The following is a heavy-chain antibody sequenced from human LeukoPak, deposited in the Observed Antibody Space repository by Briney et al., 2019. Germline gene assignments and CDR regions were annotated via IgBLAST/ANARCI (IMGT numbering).Heavy chain of an antibody. CDR1: GFTFSSYA. J-gene: IGHJ4*02. D-gene: IGHD4-17*01. V-gene: IGHV3-30*01. CDR3: ARERSLLIHYGHPPHFDY. Sequence: PGRSLRLSCAASGFTFSSYAMHWVRQAPGKGLEWVAVISYDGSNKYYADSVKGRFTISRDNSKNTLYLQMNSLRAEDTAVYYCARERSLLIHYGHPPHFDYWGQGTLVTVSS. CDR2: ISYDGSNK.